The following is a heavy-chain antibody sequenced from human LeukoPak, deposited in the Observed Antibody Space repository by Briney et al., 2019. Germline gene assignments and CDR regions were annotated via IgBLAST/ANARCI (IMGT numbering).Heavy chain of an antibody. J-gene: IGHJ4*02. CDR1: GFTFSSYA. Sequence: GGSLRLSCAASGFTFSSYAMSWVRQAPGKGLEWVSAISGSGGSTYYADSVKGRFTISRDNSKNTLYLQMNSLRAEDTAVYYCAKVDQALRYFEWLLPTLDYWGQGTLVTVSS. D-gene: IGHD3-9*01. CDR2: ISGSGGST. CDR3: AKVDQALRYFEWLLPTLDY. V-gene: IGHV3-23*01.